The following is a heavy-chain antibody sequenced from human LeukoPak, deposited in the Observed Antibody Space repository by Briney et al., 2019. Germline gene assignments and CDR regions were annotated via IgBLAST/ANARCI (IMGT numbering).Heavy chain of an antibody. Sequence: ASVKVSCKASGYTFTSYDINWVRQATGQGLEWMGWMNPNSGNTGYAQKFQGRVTMTRNTSISTAYMELSSLRSEDTAVYYCASGGYCTNGVCYTGIFDYWGQGTLVTVSS. D-gene: IGHD2-8*01. J-gene: IGHJ4*02. CDR3: ASGGYCTNGVCYTGIFDY. CDR2: MNPNSGNT. CDR1: GYTFTSYD. V-gene: IGHV1-8*01.